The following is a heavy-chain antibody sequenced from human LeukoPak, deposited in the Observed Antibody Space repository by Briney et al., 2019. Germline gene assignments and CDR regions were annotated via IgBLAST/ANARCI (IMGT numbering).Heavy chain of an antibody. J-gene: IGHJ4*02. CDR2: IIPIFGTA. V-gene: IGHV1-69*05. CDR3: ARELGIAAAGIFDY. D-gene: IGHD6-13*01. CDR1: GGTFSSYA. Sequence: SVKVSCKASGGTFSSYAISWVRQAPGQGLEWMGRIIPIFGTANYAQKFQGRVTITTDESTSTAYMELSSLRSEGTAVYYCARELGIAAAGIFDYWGQGTLVTVSS.